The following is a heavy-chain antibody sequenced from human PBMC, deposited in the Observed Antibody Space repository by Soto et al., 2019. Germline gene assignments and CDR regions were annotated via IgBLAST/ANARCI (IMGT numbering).Heavy chain of an antibody. CDR2: VKSKTDGGSS. J-gene: IGHJ4*01. CDR1: GFPFSNAW. D-gene: IGHD1-26*01. Sequence: PGGSLRLSCAASGFPFSNAWINWVRQVPGKGLEWVGRVKSKTDGGSSDYAAPVKGRFAVSRDDSKNIVYLQMNSLKIGDTGVYYCTTDSRTTLPEIRFDYWGHGTQVTVSS. CDR3: TTDSRTTLPEIRFDY. V-gene: IGHV3-15*07.